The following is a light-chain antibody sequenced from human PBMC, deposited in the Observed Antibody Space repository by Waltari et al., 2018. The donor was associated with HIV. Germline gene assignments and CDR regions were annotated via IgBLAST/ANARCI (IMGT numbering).Light chain of an antibody. CDR1: ALPKKY. V-gene: IGLV3-25*03. Sequence: SYELTQPPSVSASPGQTARITCSGDALPKKYVYWYQQRPGQAPVLVIYKDNERPSGIPERFSGSSSGTTVTLTISGVQAEDEADYYCQSVESSGSRVFGGGTKLTVL. CDR2: KDN. CDR3: QSVESSGSRV. J-gene: IGLJ3*02.